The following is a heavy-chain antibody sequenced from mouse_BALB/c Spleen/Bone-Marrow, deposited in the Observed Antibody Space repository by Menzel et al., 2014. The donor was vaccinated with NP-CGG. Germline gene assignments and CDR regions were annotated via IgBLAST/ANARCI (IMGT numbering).Heavy chain of an antibody. D-gene: IGHD4-1*01. CDR2: IYYSGTI. V-gene: IGHV3-5*02. CDR3: AREGGGLGHFYY. Sequence: VELMESGPGLGKPSPTVTLTCTVTGISITTGNYRWSWIRQFPGNKLVWLVYIYYSGTITYNPSLTSRTTITRDTSKNQFFLEMISLTAEDTATYYCAREGGGLGHFYYLGEGTTLTVSS. CDR1: GISITTGNYR. J-gene: IGHJ2*01.